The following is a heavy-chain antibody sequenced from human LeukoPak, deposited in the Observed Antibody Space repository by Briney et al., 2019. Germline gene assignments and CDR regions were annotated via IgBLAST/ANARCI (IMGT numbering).Heavy chain of an antibody. CDR2: ISYDGSNK. CDR1: GFTFSSYG. J-gene: IGHJ4*02. D-gene: IGHD5-12*01. CDR3: AKGDDIVATLLDY. V-gene: IGHV3-30*18. Sequence: PGRSLRLSCAASGFTFSSYGMHWVRQAPGKGLEWVAVISYDGSNKYYADSVKGRFTISRDNSKNTLYLQMNSLRAEDTAVYYCAKGDDIVATLLDYWGQGTLVTVSS.